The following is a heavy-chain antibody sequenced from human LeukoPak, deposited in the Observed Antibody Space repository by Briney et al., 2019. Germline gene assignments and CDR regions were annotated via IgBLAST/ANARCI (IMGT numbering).Heavy chain of an antibody. CDR2: IYSGGSK. Sequence: GGSLRLSCAASGFTVSSNYMSWVRQAPGKGLEWVSVIYSGGSKYYADSVKGRFTISRDNSKNTLYLQMNSLRAEDTAVYYCANLIVVVPAAILPAWGQGTLVTVSS. D-gene: IGHD2-2*02. CDR1: GFTVSSNY. CDR3: ANLIVVVPAAILPA. V-gene: IGHV3-53*05. J-gene: IGHJ5*02.